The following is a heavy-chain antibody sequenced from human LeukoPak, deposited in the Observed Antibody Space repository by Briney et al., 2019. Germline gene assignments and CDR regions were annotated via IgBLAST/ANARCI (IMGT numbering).Heavy chain of an antibody. D-gene: IGHD5-24*01. CDR3: ARLGDGYDS. Sequence: GAPVKGSCKASGYSFPSYGLCWVRQAPGQGLEWMRWISAYNAKTNYAQKLQDRITMTTDTSTSTAYMELSSLRSDDTAVYYCARLGDGYDSWGQGTLVTVS. CDR1: GYSFPSYG. V-gene: IGHV1-18*01. J-gene: IGHJ4*02. CDR2: ISAYNAKT.